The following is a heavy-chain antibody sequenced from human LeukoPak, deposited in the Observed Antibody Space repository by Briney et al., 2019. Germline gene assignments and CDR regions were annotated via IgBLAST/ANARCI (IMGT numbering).Heavy chain of an antibody. CDR3: AKGGYCSSTSCSFHNWFDP. Sequence: PGGSLRLSCAASGFTFSSYAMSWVRQAPGKGLEWVSAISGSGGSTYYADSVRGRFTISRDNSKTPLYLQMNSLRAEDAAVYYCAKGGYCSSTSCSFHNWFDPWGQGTLVTVSS. V-gene: IGHV3-23*01. CDR1: GFTFSSYA. D-gene: IGHD2-2*01. CDR2: ISGSGGST. J-gene: IGHJ5*02.